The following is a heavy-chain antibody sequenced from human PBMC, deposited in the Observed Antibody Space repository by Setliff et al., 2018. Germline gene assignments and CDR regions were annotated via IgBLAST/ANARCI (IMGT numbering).Heavy chain of an antibody. J-gene: IGHJ6*03. V-gene: IGHV4-59*11. CDR1: GVSISSHY. D-gene: IGHD1-1*01. Sequence: PSETLSLTCTVSGVSISSHYWSWVRQPPGKGLECIGDIYYTGSTKYNPSLWSRLTMSIDTSKRQFSLRLTSVSAADTAVYYCARLRKSTPHWYYYMDVWGKGTTVTVSS. CDR3: ARLRKSTPHWYYYMDV. CDR2: IYYTGST.